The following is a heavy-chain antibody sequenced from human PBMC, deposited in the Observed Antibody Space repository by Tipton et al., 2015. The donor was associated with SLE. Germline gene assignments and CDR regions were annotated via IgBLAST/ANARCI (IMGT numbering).Heavy chain of an antibody. CDR3: AARYYDYIWAGSRKYFFDY. J-gene: IGHJ4*02. Sequence: TLSLTCTVSGASISSSGYYWGWVRQSPGRGLEWIATITYGGSTLCNPSLKSRVTMSVETSKNQFSLKVNSVTAADTAVYFCAARYYDYIWAGSRKYFFDYWGQGALVTVSS. CDR2: ITYGGST. CDR1: GASISSSGYY. D-gene: IGHD3-16*01. V-gene: IGHV4-39*07.